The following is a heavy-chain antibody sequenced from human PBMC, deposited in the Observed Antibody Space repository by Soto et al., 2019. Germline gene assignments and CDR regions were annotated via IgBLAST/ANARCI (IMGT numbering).Heavy chain of an antibody. D-gene: IGHD4-17*01. J-gene: IGHJ4*02. CDR1: GGSISSSSNH. CDR3: ATHPPYGPLDH. CDR2: LYYSENT. V-gene: IGHV4-39*01. Sequence: QLPLQESGPGLVKPSETLSLTCTVSGGSISSSSNHWGWIRQPPGKGLEWLGNLYYSENTYYNPSFTSRVPTSVDTSPNQCSLRLTSVTAADTAVYYCATHPPYGPLDHCGQGPLVTVSS.